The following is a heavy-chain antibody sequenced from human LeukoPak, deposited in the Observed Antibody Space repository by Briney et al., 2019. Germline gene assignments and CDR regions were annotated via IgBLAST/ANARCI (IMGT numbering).Heavy chain of an antibody. J-gene: IGHJ6*02. CDR1: GGTFSSYA. D-gene: IGHD2-2*01. V-gene: IGHV1-69*13. Sequence: ASVKVSCKASGGTFSSYAISWVRQAPGQGLEWMGGIIPIFGTANYAQKFQGRVTITADESTSTAYMELSSLRSEDTAVYYCAREIVVVPAARGYYYYYGMDVWGQGTTVTVSS. CDR2: IIPIFGTA. CDR3: AREIVVVPAARGYYYYYGMDV.